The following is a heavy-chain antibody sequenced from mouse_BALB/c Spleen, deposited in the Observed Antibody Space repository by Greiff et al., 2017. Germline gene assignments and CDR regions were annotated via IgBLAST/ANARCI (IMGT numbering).Heavy chain of an antibody. J-gene: IGHJ4*01. Sequence: EVQLQQSGTVLARPGASVKMSCKASGYTFTSYWMHWVKQRPGQGLEWIGAIYPGNSDTSYNQKFKGKAKLTAVTSTSTAYMELSSLTNEDSAVYYCTREGDYDVAMDDWGQGTSVTVSS. V-gene: IGHV1-5*01. CDR3: TREGDYDVAMDD. CDR2: IYPGNSDT. D-gene: IGHD2-4*01. CDR1: GYTFTSYW.